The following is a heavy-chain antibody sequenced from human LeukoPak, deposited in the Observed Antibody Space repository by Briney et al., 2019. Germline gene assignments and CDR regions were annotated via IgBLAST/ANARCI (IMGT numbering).Heavy chain of an antibody. D-gene: IGHD3-22*01. CDR1: GYTFTSYD. V-gene: IGHV1-8*01. CDR2: MNPNSGNT. Sequence: ASVKVSCKASGYTFTSYDVNWVRQATGQGLEWMGWMNPNSGNTGYAQKFQGRVTMTRNTSISTAYMELSSLRSEDTAVYYCASPSYDSSGYGAFDIWGQGTMVTVSS. CDR3: ASPSYDSSGYGAFDI. J-gene: IGHJ3*02.